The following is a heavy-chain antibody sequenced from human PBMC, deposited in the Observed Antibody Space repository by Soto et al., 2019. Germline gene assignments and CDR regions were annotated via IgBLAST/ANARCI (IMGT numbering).Heavy chain of an antibody. CDR2: IYYSVST. CDR3: AARIVGAIDDY. D-gene: IGHD1-26*01. Sequence: PSETLSLTCTVSGGSISSYYWSWIRQPPGKGLEWIGYIYYSVSTNYNPSLKSRVTISVDTSKNQFSLKLSSVTAADTAVYYCAARIVGAIDDYWGQGTLVTVS. CDR1: GGSISSYY. V-gene: IGHV4-59*01. J-gene: IGHJ4*02.